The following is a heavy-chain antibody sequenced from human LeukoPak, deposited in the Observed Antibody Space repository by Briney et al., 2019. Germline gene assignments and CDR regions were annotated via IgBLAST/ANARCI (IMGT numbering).Heavy chain of an antibody. CDR1: GYTFTSYG. V-gene: IGHV1-18*01. CDR2: ISAYNGNT. J-gene: IGHJ1*01. Sequence: ASVKVSCKASGYTFTSYGISWVRQAPGQGLEWMGWISAYNGNTNYAQKLQGGVTMTTDTSTSTAYMELRSLRSDDTAVYYCARDYYYDSSGYSFVQHWGQGTLVTVSS. D-gene: IGHD3-22*01. CDR3: ARDYYYDSSGYSFVQH.